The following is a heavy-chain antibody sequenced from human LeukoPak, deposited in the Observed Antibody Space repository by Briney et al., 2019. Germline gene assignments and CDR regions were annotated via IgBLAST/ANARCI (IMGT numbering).Heavy chain of an antibody. CDR3: ARGLYSGWYVY. CDR2: INANSGSA. V-gene: IGHV1-46*01. J-gene: IGHJ4*02. CDR1: GYIFTSYH. Sequence: ASVKVSCKASGYIFTSYHMHWVRQAPGQGLEWMRIINANSGSASYAQEFQGRVTMSRDTSTSMVYIELSRLRAEDTAVYYCARGLYSGWYVYWGQGTLVTVSS. D-gene: IGHD6-19*01.